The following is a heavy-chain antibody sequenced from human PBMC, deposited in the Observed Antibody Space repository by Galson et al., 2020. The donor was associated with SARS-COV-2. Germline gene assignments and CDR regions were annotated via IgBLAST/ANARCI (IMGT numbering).Heavy chain of an antibody. V-gene: IGHV4-38-2*02. CDR3: ATYSVVVVALTPLRADY. Sequence: SETLSLTCTVSGYSISSGYFWGWIRQPPGKGLEWIGSIYHGGSTYYNPSLKSRVTISVDTSKNQFSLKLSSVTAADTAVYYCATYSVVVVALTPLRADYWGQGTLVTVSS. J-gene: IGHJ4*02. CDR2: IYHGGST. CDR1: GYSISSGYF. D-gene: IGHD2-15*01.